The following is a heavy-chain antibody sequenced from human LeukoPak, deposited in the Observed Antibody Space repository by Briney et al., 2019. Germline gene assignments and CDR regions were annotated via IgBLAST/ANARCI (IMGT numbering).Heavy chain of an antibody. Sequence: GGSLRLSCATFGFTVSSKYMSWVRQAPGKGLEWVSILYSADNTNYADSVKGRFTISRDNSKNTLYLQMNSLRAEDTAVYYCAKDPQSTYSSGWFDYWGQGTLVTVSS. V-gene: IGHV3-53*01. CDR2: LYSADNT. D-gene: IGHD6-19*01. CDR1: GFTVSSKY. J-gene: IGHJ4*02. CDR3: AKDPQSTYSSGWFDY.